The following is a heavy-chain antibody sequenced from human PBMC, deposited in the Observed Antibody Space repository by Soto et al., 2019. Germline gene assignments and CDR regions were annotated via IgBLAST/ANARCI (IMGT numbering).Heavy chain of an antibody. D-gene: IGHD6-19*01. V-gene: IGHV1-69*13. CDR1: GGTFSSYA. CDR2: IIPIFGTA. Sequence: SSVKDSCKASGGTFSSYAISWVRQAAGQGLEWMGGIIPIFGTANYAQKLQGRVTIIADDSTNTAYMELSSLRSEDTAVYYCARDPSAGYSSGLNWFDPWGQGTLVTVSS. CDR3: ARDPSAGYSSGLNWFDP. J-gene: IGHJ5*02.